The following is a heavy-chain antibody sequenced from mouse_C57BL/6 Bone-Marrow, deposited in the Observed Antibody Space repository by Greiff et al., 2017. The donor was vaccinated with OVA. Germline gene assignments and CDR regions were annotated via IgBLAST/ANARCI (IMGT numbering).Heavy chain of an antibody. J-gene: IGHJ3*01. Sequence: EVQVVESGGGLVQPKGSLKLSCAASGFSFNTYAMNWVRQAPGKGLEWVARIRSKSNNYATYYADSVKDRFTISRDDSESMLYLQMNNLKTEDTAMYYCVRDYYGSRDDWFAYWGQGTLVTVSA. V-gene: IGHV10-1*01. CDR1: GFSFNTYA. CDR2: IRSKSNNYAT. D-gene: IGHD1-1*01. CDR3: VRDYYGSRDDWFAY.